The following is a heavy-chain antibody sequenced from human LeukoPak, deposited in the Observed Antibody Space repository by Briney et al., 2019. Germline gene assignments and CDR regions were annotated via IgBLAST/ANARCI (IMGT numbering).Heavy chain of an antibody. CDR3: ARNRGYTYDYDSFDP. V-gene: IGHV3-30*19. Sequence: GGSLRLSCAASGFTFSSYGMYWVRQAPGKGLECVAFITYDGSEMYYTDSVKGRFTISRDNSRDTLYLQVNSLRGDDTAIYYCARNRGYTYDYDSFDPWGQGTLVTVSS. CDR1: GFTFSSYG. CDR2: ITYDGSEM. D-gene: IGHD5-18*01. J-gene: IGHJ5*02.